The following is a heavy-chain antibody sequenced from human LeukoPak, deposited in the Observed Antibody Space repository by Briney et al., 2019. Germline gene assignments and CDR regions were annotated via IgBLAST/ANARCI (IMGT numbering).Heavy chain of an antibody. J-gene: IGHJ4*02. CDR3: AKDLGSVVTPPSLDY. Sequence: GGSLRLSCAASEFTFSSYSMNWVRQAPGKGLEWVSYITNSGNSKSYADSVKGRFTISRDNSKNTLYLQMNSLRAEDTAVYYCAKDLGSVVTPPSLDYWGQGTLVTVSS. CDR1: EFTFSSYS. V-gene: IGHV3-48*01. D-gene: IGHD4-23*01. CDR2: ITNSGNSK.